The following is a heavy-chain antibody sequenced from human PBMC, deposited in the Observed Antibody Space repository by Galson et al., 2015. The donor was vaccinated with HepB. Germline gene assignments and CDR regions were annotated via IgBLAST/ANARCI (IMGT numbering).Heavy chain of an antibody. Sequence: SLRLSCAASGFTFSSYSMNWVRQAPGKGLEWVSSISSSSSYIYYADSVKGRFTISRDNAKNSLYLQMNSLRAEDTAVYYCARGAVAGVVGLSDYWGQGTLVTVSS. J-gene: IGHJ4*02. CDR2: ISSSSSYI. V-gene: IGHV3-21*01. CDR3: ARGAVAGVVGLSDY. CDR1: GFTFSSYS. D-gene: IGHD3-3*01.